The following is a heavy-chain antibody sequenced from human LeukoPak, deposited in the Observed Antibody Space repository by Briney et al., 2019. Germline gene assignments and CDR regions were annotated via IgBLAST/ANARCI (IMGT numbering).Heavy chain of an antibody. CDR2: IYTSGNT. J-gene: IGHJ5*02. D-gene: IGHD1-26*01. Sequence: PSETLSLTCTVSGGSISSGSHYWSWIRQPAGQGLEWIGRIYTSGNTNYNPSLKSRVTISLDTSKNQFSLNLSSVPAADTAVYYCAGEVGGSWFDPWGLGTLVTVSS. CDR3: AGEVGGSWFDP. CDR1: GGSISSGSHY. V-gene: IGHV4-61*02.